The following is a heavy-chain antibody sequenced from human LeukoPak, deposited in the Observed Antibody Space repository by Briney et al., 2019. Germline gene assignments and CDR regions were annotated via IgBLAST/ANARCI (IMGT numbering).Heavy chain of an antibody. V-gene: IGHV4-59*08. J-gene: IGHJ4*02. D-gene: IGHD3-10*01. CDR2: IYYSGST. Sequence: SETLSLTCSVSGGSMNSYYWIWLRQSPAKGLQWIGYIYYSGSTNYNPSLKSRVTISVDTSKSQFSLKLSSVTAADTAVYYCAGNYYGSGSLDYWGQGNLVTVSS. CDR1: GGSMNSYY. CDR3: AGNYYGSGSLDY.